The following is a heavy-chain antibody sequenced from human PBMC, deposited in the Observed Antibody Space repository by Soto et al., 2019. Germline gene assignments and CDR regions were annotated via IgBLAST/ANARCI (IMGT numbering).Heavy chain of an antibody. D-gene: IGHD3-9*01. CDR2: ISGSGGST. Sequence: GGSLRLSCAASGFTFSSYAMSWVRQAPGKGLEWVSAISGSGGSTYYADSVKGRFTISRDNSKNTLYLQMNSLRAEDTAVYYCAKAADILTGYYNRGYYFDYWGQGTLVTVSS. CDR3: AKAADILTGYYNRGYYFDY. CDR1: GFTFSSYA. J-gene: IGHJ4*02. V-gene: IGHV3-23*01.